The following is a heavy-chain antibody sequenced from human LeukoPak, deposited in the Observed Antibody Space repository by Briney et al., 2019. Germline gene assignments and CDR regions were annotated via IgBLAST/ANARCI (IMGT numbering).Heavy chain of an antibody. Sequence: SGGSLRLSCAASGFTFSGSWMSWVRQAPGKGLEWVANVKDDGSKDYYADSVKGRFTISRDNAKNSLYLQMNSLRPEDTAVYYCARDSAGWEHWGPGTLVTVSS. CDR1: GFTFSGSW. CDR2: VKDDGSKD. D-gene: IGHD3-9*01. V-gene: IGHV3-7*01. J-gene: IGHJ1*01. CDR3: ARDSAGWEH.